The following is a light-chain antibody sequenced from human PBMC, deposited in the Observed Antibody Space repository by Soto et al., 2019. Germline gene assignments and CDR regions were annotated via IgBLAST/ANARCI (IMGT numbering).Light chain of an antibody. V-gene: IGKV3-11*01. CDR3: QQRSNWPPGMT. CDR1: ESVSNY. CDR2: DAS. Sequence: EIVMTQSPATLSVSPGERATLSCRASESVSNYLAWYQQQPGQAPRLLIYDASNRATGIPARFSGSASGTDFTLTISGLEPEDFAVYYCQQRSNWPPGMTFGQGTRLEIK. J-gene: IGKJ5*01.